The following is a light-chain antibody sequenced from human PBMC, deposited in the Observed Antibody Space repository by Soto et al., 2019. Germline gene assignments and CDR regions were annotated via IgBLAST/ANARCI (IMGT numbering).Light chain of an antibody. V-gene: IGKV1-5*01. CDR2: DAS. Sequence: DIPLTHSPSTLSASVLDTFTVNFRASQSVSGWLAWYQQKPGEAPKLLIYDASALPRGVPSRFSGSGSGTKFTLTIASLQPDDFATYYCQQYETFSGTFGPGTKV. J-gene: IGKJ1*01. CDR3: QQYETFSGT. CDR1: QSVSGW.